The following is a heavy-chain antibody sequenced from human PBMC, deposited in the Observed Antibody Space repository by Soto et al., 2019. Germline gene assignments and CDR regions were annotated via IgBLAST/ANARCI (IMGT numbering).Heavy chain of an antibody. CDR2: IKTKAEGGAT. D-gene: IGHD2-15*01. V-gene: IGHV3-15*07. Sequence: EVQLVESGGGLVKPGGSLRLSCAASDFTITTAWMNWVRQAPGKGLEWVGRIKTKAEGGATDYAAPLKGRFTISRDDSRNTLFLQMNSLKTEDTAVYYCTTGSVEGVWGQGATVTVSS. CDR3: TTGSVEGV. J-gene: IGHJ6*02. CDR1: DFTITTAW.